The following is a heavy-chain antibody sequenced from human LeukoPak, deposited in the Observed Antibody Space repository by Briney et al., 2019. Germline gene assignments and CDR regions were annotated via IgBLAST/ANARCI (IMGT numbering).Heavy chain of an antibody. CDR3: AKGISADGYNFERGADY. CDR2: VGGDGRVT. D-gene: IGHD5-24*01. V-gene: IGHV3-23*01. J-gene: IGHJ4*02. CDR1: GFTFATYV. Sequence: PGGSLRLSCAASGFTFATYVMTWVRQAPGKGLEWVSSVGGDGRVTYYADSVKGRFTISRDNSKNTIFLQMNSLRVEVTAVYYCAKGISADGYNFERGADYWGQGAQVIVSS.